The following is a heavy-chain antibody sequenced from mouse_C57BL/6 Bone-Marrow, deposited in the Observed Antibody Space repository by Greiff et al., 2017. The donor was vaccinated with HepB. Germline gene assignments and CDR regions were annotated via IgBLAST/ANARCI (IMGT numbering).Heavy chain of an antibody. V-gene: IGHV1-52*01. J-gene: IGHJ2*01. CDR1: GYTFTSYW. CDR2: IDPSDSET. D-gene: IGHD4-1*01. CDR3: ARGDKLGLDY. Sequence: QVQLKQPGAELVRPGSSVKLSCKASGYTFTSYWMHWVKQRPIQGLEWIGNIDPSDSETHYNQKFKDKATLTVDKSSSTAYMQLSSLTSEDSAVHYCARGDKLGLDYWGQGTTLTVSS.